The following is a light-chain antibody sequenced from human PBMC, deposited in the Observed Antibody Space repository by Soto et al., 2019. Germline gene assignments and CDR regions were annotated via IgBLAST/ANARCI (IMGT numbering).Light chain of an antibody. J-gene: IGKJ1*01. Sequence: PGERATLSCRASQSVTSYYLAWYQQKPGQAPRLLIYGASRRATDIPDRFSGSGSGTDFALTISRLEPEDFAVYYCQQCDTSRTWTFGQGTKVDIK. CDR3: QQCDTSRTWT. CDR1: QSVTSYY. V-gene: IGKV3-20*01. CDR2: GAS.